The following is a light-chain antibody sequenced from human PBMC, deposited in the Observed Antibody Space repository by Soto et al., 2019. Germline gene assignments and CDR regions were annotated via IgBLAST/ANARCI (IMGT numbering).Light chain of an antibody. Sequence: QSALTQPASVSGSPGQSITISCTGTSSDVGDYKYVSWYRQHPGKAPKLLIYEGTNRPPGISDRFSGSKSGNTASLTVSGLLAEDEADYYCSSYTSNITWVFGGGTQLTVL. CDR2: EGT. CDR1: SSDVGDYKY. J-gene: IGLJ3*02. CDR3: SSYTSNITWV. V-gene: IGLV2-14*01.